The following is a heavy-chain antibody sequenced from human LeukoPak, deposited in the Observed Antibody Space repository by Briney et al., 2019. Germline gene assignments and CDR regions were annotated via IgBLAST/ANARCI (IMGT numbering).Heavy chain of an antibody. CDR3: AESHVAGTGEGYFDY. J-gene: IGHJ4*02. D-gene: IGHD6-19*01. Sequence: GGSLRLSCAASGFTFSSYGMHWVRQAPGKGLEWVAFIRYDGSNKYYADSVKGRFTISRDNSKNTLYLQMNSLRAEDTAVYYCAESHVAGTGEGYFDYWGQGTLVTVSS. CDR2: IRYDGSNK. CDR1: GFTFSSYG. V-gene: IGHV3-30*02.